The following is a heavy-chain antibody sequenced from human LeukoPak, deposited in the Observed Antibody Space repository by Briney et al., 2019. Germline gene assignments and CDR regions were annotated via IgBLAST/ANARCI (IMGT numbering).Heavy chain of an antibody. CDR2: ISYDGSNK. J-gene: IGHJ4*02. D-gene: IGHD2-8*02. CDR3: AREVLVRPYYFDY. Sequence: PGGSLRLSCAASGFTFSSYAMHWVRQAPGKGLEWVAVISYDGSNKYYADSVKGRFTISRDNSKNTLYLQMNSLRAEDTAVYYCAREVLVRPYYFDYWGQGTLVTVSS. CDR1: GFTFSSYA. V-gene: IGHV3-30*04.